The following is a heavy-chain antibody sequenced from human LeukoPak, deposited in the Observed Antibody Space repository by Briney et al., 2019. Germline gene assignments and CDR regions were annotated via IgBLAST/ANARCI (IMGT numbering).Heavy chain of an antibody. Sequence: SETLSLTCTVSGGSVSGWYWSWVRQPPGKGLEWIGYLSHGGSATYNPSLKSRLTISFDTSTNHCSLRLRSLTAADTAVYFCARSTSTVLMNWGQGTLVTVSS. CDR2: LSHGGSA. CDR3: ARSTSTVLMN. D-gene: IGHD4-17*01. J-gene: IGHJ4*02. CDR1: GGSVSGWY. V-gene: IGHV4-59*02.